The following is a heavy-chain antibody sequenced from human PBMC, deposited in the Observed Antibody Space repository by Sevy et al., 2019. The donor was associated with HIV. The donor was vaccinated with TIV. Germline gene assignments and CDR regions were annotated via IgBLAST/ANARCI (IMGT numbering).Heavy chain of an antibody. D-gene: IGHD4-17*01. V-gene: IGHV4-4*07. CDR2: IYPSGRT. CDR1: GGSVSSYY. J-gene: IGHJ4*02. CDR3: ARDYYGDYGWVVDY. Sequence: SETLSLTCTVSGGSVSSYYWSWIRQPAGKGLEWIGRIYPSGRTNYNPSLKSRVTMSVDTSKNQFSLKRSAVTAADTAAYFCARDYYGDYGWVVDYWGQGTLVTVSS.